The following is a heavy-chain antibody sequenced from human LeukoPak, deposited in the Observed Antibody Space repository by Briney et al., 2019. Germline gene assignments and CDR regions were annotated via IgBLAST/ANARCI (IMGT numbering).Heavy chain of an antibody. J-gene: IGHJ5*02. V-gene: IGHV3-21*01. D-gene: IGHD6-6*01. CDR1: GFTFSSYS. CDR3: ARDLGQLGSIGWFDP. Sequence: GGSLRLSCAASGFTFSSYSMNWVRQAPGKGLEWVSCISSSSSYIYYADSIKGRFTISRDNAKNSLYLQMNSLRAEDTVVYYCARDLGQLGSIGWFDPWGQGTLVTVPS. CDR2: ISSSSSYI.